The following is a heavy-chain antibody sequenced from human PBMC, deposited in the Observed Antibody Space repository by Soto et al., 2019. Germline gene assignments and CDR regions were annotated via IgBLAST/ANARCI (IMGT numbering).Heavy chain of an antibody. D-gene: IGHD3-22*01. V-gene: IGHV4-38-2*01. CDR2: ISQSGAT. CDR3: ARAPYYSDSSGFNFDY. J-gene: IGHJ4*02. CDR1: GYPISYGYY. Sequence: NPSETLSLTCAVSGYPISYGYYWGWIRQSPGKGLEWIGSISQSGATFYNPSLKSRVTISVDTSKNQFSLRLSSGTAADTAVYYCARAPYYSDSSGFNFDYWGQGTQVTVSS.